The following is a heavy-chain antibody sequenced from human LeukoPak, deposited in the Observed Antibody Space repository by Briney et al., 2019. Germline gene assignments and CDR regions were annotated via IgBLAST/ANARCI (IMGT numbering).Heavy chain of an antibody. CDR2: IYTSAST. J-gene: IGHJ4*02. CDR1: GGSISSYY. Sequence: SETLSLTCTVSGGSISSYYWSWIRQPPGKGLEWIGYIYTSASTNYNPSLKSRVTISVDTSKNQFSLKLSSVTAADTAVYYCAGGHYYGSGSTLDYWGQGTLVTVSS. V-gene: IGHV4-4*09. D-gene: IGHD3-10*01. CDR3: AGGHYYGSGSTLDY.